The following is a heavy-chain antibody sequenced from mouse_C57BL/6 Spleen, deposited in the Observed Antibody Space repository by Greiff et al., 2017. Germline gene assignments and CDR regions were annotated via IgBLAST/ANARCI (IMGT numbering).Heavy chain of an antibody. CDR2: LWGGGST. V-gene: IGHV2-2*01. Sequence: QVQLQQSGPGLVQPSQSLSITCTVSGFSLTSYGVHWVRQSPGKGLELLGVLWGGGSTAYNAAFISRLSISKDNSKSQVFFQMNILQAAHTAIYYCARRGYYDSRYYAMDYWGQGTSVTVSS. CDR3: ARRGYYDSRYYAMDY. CDR1: GFSLTSYG. J-gene: IGHJ4*01. D-gene: IGHD1-1*01.